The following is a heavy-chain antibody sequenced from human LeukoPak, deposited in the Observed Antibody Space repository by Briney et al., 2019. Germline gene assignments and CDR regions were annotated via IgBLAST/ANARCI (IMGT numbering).Heavy chain of an antibody. CDR2: IIAILGIA. CDR1: GGTFSSYA. J-gene: IGHJ4*02. CDR3: ARADKFWSGYYSY. Sequence: SVKVSCKASGGTFSSYAISWVRLAPGQGLEWMGRIIAILGIANYAQKFQGRVTITADKSTSTAYMELSSLRSEDTAVYYCARADKFWSGYYSYWGQGTLVTVSS. V-gene: IGHV1-69*04. D-gene: IGHD3-3*01.